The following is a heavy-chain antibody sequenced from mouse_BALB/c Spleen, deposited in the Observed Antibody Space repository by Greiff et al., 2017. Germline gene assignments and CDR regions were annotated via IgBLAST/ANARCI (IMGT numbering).Heavy chain of an antibody. J-gene: IGHJ2*01. CDR1: GFALSSFA. CDR3: ARREGGLQYDIDY. D-gene: IGHD2-14*01. V-gene: IGHV5-12-1*01. Sequence: EVKLMESGGGLVKPGGSLKLSCAASGFALSSFAMSWVRQTPEKRLEWVAYISSGGGSTYYPDTVKGRFTISRDNAKNTLYLQMSSLKSEDTAMYYCARREGGLQYDIDYWGQGTTLTVSS. CDR2: ISSGGGST.